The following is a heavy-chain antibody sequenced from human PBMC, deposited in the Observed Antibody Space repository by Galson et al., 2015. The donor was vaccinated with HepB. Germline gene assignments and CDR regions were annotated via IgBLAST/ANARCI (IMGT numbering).Heavy chain of an antibody. J-gene: IGHJ4*02. V-gene: IGHV3-30*18. CDR2: VSYDGSNK. Sequence: SLRLSCAASGFTFTTYGVHWVRQTPGKGLEWVAVVSYDGSNKYYADSVKGRFTISRDNSKNTLYLQMNSLRADDTAVYYCAKAAGGLTYYFDYWCQGTLVTVSS. CDR3: AKAAGGLTYYFDY. D-gene: IGHD3-16*01. CDR1: GFTFTTYG.